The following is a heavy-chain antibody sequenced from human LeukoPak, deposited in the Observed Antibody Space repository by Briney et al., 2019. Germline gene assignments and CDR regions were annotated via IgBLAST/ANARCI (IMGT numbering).Heavy chain of an antibody. J-gene: IGHJ4*02. Sequence: ASVKVSCKASGGTFSSYAISWVRQAPGQGLEWMGGIIPIFGTANYAQKFQGRVTITADKSTSTAYMELSSLRSEDTAVYYCARVLGTTYYDYVWGSYNYWGQGTLVTVSS. CDR2: IIPIFGTA. V-gene: IGHV1-69*06. D-gene: IGHD3-16*01. CDR1: GGTFSSYA. CDR3: ARVLGTTYYDYVWGSYNY.